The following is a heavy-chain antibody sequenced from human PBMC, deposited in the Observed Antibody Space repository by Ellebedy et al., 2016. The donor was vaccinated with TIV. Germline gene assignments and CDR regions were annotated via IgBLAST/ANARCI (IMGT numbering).Heavy chain of an antibody. CDR3: ARGRSGTYIHHAFDC. CDR1: GFTFSSYA. D-gene: IGHD3-16*01. CDR2: FGVSGDST. J-gene: IGHJ4*02. Sequence: GESLKISCAASGFTFSSYAMSWVRQAPGKGLEWVSGFGVSGDSTYYADSVKGRFTISRDNSKNTLYLQMNRLRAEDTAMYYCARGRSGTYIHHAFDCWGQGTLVTVSS. V-gene: IGHV3-23*01.